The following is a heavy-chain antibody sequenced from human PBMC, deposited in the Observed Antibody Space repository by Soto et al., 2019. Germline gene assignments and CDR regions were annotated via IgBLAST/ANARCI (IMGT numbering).Heavy chain of an antibody. D-gene: IGHD1-26*01. Sequence: AGGSLILSCAASGFMFSSYGMSWVRQSPGKGLEWVSSISGSGGSTYYADSVKGRFTISRDNSKSTLYLQMSSLRAEDTAVYSCAKGPSYSGAYFPFGYWGQGTLVTVSS. V-gene: IGHV3-23*01. CDR2: ISGSGGST. J-gene: IGHJ4*02. CDR1: GFMFSSYG. CDR3: AKGPSYSGAYFPFGY.